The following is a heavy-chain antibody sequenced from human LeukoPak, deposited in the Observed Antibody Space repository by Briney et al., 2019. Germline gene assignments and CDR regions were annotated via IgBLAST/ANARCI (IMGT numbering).Heavy chain of an antibody. V-gene: IGHV4-39*01. CDR2: INFSRNT. D-gene: IGHD3-22*01. CDR3: ARLYADSSGFDY. J-gene: IGHJ4*02. Sequence: KPLETLSLTRRVSWGSHHSPSYYVGWIRQPPGKGLEWIGKINFSRNTFYNPSLKTRVTISVDTSKNQFSLELSSVTAADTADYYCARLYADSSGFDYWGQGTLVTVSS. CDR1: WGSHHSPSYY.